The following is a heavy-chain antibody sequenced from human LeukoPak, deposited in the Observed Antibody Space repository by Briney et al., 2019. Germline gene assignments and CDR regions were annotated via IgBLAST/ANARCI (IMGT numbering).Heavy chain of an antibody. D-gene: IGHD3-9*01. CDR1: GFTFSSYA. CDR3: ARTILRDYYMDV. Sequence: GGSLRLSCAASGFTFSSYAMHWVRQAPGKGLEWVAVISYDGSNKYYADSVKGRFTISRDNSKNTLCLQMNSLRAEDTAVYYCARTILRDYYMDVWGKGTTVTVSS. J-gene: IGHJ6*03. CDR2: ISYDGSNK. V-gene: IGHV3-30-3*01.